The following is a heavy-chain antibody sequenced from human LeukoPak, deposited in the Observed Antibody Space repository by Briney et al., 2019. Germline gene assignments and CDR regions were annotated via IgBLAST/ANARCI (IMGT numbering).Heavy chain of an antibody. J-gene: IGHJ6*02. CDR1: GFTFSSHA. V-gene: IGHV3-30-3*01. CDR3: ARDRYDILTGYPKVYGMDV. CDR2: ISYDGSNK. D-gene: IGHD3-9*01. Sequence: GGSLRLSCAASGFTFSSHAMHWVRQAPGKGLEWVAVISYDGSNKNYADSVKGRFTISRDNSKKTMYLQMNSLRAEDTDEYYCARDRYDILTGYPKVYGMDVWGQGTTVTVSS.